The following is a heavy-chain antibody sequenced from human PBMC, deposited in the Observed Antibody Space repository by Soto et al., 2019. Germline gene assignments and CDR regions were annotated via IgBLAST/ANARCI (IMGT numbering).Heavy chain of an antibody. CDR2: IYPGDSDT. V-gene: IGHV5-51*01. CDR3: ARHDPVDTAMVW. D-gene: IGHD5-18*01. J-gene: IGHJ3*01. CDR1: GYSFTSYW. Sequence: RGESLKISCKGSGYSFTSYWIGWVRQMPGRGLERMGIIYPGDSDTRYSPSFQGQVTISADKSISTAYLQCSSLKASDTAMYYCARHDPVDTAMVWWGQGTMVTVSS.